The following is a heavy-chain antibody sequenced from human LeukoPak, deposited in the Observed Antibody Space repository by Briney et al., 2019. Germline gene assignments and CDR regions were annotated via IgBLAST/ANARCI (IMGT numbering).Heavy chain of an antibody. CDR2: INPNSGGT. CDR1: GYTFTGFY. J-gene: IGHJ4*02. Sequence: GASVKVSCKASGYTFTGFYMHWVRQAPGQGLEWMGWINPNSGGTNFAQKFQGRVTMTRDTSISAVYMELSRLTSDDTAVYYCAREMSPTDPFFDYWGQGTSVTVSS. CDR3: AREMSPTDPFFDY. V-gene: IGHV1-2*02.